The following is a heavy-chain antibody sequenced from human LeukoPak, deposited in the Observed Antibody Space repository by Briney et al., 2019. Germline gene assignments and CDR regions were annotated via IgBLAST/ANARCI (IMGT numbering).Heavy chain of an antibody. CDR1: GGSISSSSDY. Sequence: PSETLSLTCSVSGGSISSSSDYWGWVRQPPGKGLECIGSIYHSETTYYNPSLKSRVIISVDTSKNQFSLKLNSVTAADTAVYYCGRPNPDSSGYYGSFDPWGQGILVTVSS. J-gene: IGHJ5*02. CDR3: GRPNPDSSGYYGSFDP. V-gene: IGHV4-39*01. D-gene: IGHD3-22*01. CDR2: IYHSETT.